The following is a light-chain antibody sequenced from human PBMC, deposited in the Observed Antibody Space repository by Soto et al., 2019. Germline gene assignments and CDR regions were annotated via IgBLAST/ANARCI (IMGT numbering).Light chain of an antibody. V-gene: IGLV2-14*01. Sequence: QSALTQPASVSGSPGQSITISCTGTTSDVSGYNYVSWYQQHPGKAPKLMIYDVNKRPSGVSNRFSGSKSGNTASLTISGLQAEDEADYYCSSYTSTTPYVFGTGTKVTVL. CDR3: SSYTSTTPYV. CDR1: TSDVSGYNY. CDR2: DVN. J-gene: IGLJ1*01.